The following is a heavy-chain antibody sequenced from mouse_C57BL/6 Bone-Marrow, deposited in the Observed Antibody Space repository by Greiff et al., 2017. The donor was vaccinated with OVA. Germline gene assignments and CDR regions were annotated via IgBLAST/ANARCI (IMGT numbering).Heavy chain of an antibody. CDR1: GFTFTAYY. D-gene: IGHD2-4*01. CDR2: IRNKANGYTT. CDR3: ARSPYYDYGFYYAMDY. V-gene: IGHV7-3*01. Sequence: EVKLMESGGGLVQPGGSLSLSCAASGFTFTAYYMSWVRQPPGQALGWLGFIRNKANGYTTEYSASVQGRFTISRDNSQSIIDLQMNALRAEDSATYYCARSPYYDYGFYYAMDYWGKGTSVTVSS. J-gene: IGHJ4*01.